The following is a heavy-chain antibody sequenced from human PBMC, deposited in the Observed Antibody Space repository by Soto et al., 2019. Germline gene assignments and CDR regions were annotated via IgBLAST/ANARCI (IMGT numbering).Heavy chain of an antibody. CDR1: GYTFTGYY. V-gene: IGHV1-69*13. J-gene: IGHJ6*02. Sequence: AASVQVSCKASGYTFTGYYMHWVRQAPGQEHERMGGIIPIFGTANYAQKCQGRVTITADESTSTAYMEPSSLRSEDTAVYYCARDRRYYYDSSGYYHYYYYGMDVWGQGTTVTVSS. CDR2: IIPIFGTA. D-gene: IGHD3-22*01. CDR3: ARDRRYYYDSSGYYHYYYYGMDV.